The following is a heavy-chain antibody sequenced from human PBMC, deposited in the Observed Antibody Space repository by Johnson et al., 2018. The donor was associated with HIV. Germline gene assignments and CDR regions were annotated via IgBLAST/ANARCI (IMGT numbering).Heavy chain of an antibody. V-gene: IGHV3-15*04. CDR3: TTAIFGVIVHAFDI. Sequence: VQLVESGGGLVQPGGSLRLSCAASGFIFSSYWMTWVRQAPGKGLEWVGHIESKADGGAADYAAPLEGRFTISRDDSKSTLYLQMNSLKTEDTAVYYCTTAIFGVIVHAFDIWGQGTMVTVSS. CDR1: GFIFSSYW. J-gene: IGHJ3*02. D-gene: IGHD3-3*01. CDR2: IESKADGGAA.